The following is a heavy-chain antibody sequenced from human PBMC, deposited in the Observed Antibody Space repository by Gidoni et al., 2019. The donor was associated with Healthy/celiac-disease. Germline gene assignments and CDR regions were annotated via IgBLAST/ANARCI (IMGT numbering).Heavy chain of an antibody. CDR1: GGTFSSYA. J-gene: IGHJ4*02. Sequence: SCKASGGTFSSYAISWVRQAPGQGLEWMGGIIPIFGTANYAQKFQGRVTITADESTSTAYMELSSLRSEDTAVYYCASCWVDYDYVWGSYRNWGQGTLVTVSS. D-gene: IGHD3-16*02. CDR2: IIPIFGTA. V-gene: IGHV1-69*01. CDR3: ASCWVDYDYVWGSYRN.